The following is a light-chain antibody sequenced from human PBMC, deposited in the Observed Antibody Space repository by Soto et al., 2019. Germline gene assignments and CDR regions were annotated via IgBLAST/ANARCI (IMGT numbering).Light chain of an antibody. CDR1: QSVSSSY. Sequence: EIVLTQSPGTLSLSPGEGATLSCRASQSVSSSYLAWYQQKPGQAPRLLIYGASRRATGIPDRFSGSGSGTDFTLTISRLEPEDFAVYYCQQYGSSPSTFGQGTKVDIK. CDR2: GAS. CDR3: QQYGSSPST. J-gene: IGKJ1*01. V-gene: IGKV3-20*01.